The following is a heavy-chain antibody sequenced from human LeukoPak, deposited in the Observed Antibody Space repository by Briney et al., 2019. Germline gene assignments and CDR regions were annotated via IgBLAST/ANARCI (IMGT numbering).Heavy chain of an antibody. Sequence: GPVKVSCKASGYTFTSYGISWVRQAPGQGLEWMGWINAGNGNTKYSQKFQGRVTITRDTSASTAYMELSSLGSEDTAVYYCARVYGDYGDNWFDPWGQGTLVTVSS. CDR3: ARVYGDYGDNWFDP. CDR1: GYTFTSYG. CDR2: INAGNGNT. V-gene: IGHV1-3*01. D-gene: IGHD4-17*01. J-gene: IGHJ5*02.